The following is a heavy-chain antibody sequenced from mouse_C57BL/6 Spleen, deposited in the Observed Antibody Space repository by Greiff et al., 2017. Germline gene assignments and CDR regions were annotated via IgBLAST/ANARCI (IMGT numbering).Heavy chain of an antibody. CDR2: IYPRSGNT. Sequence: VQLQQSGAELARPGASVKLSCKASGYTFTSYGISWVKQRTGQGLEWIGEIYPRSGNTYYNEKFKGKATLTADKSSSTAYMELRSLTSEDSAVYFCARRDYDYDERVYYYAMDYWGQGTSVTVSS. CDR3: ARRDYDYDERVYYYAMDY. D-gene: IGHD2-4*01. V-gene: IGHV1-81*01. CDR1: GYTFTSYG. J-gene: IGHJ4*01.